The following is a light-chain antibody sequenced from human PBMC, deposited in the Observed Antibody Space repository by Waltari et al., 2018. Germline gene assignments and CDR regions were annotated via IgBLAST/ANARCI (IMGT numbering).Light chain of an antibody. CDR1: SSDIGGYNY. V-gene: IGLV2-14*01. J-gene: IGLJ2*01. CDR3: SSYTSSSTLV. Sequence: QSALTQPASVSGSPGQSITISCTGTSSDIGGYNYVFWYQQHPGKAPKLTIYEGSHRPAGVSDRFSGSKSGNTASLTISGLQAEDEADYYCSSYTSSSTLVFGGGTKVTVL. CDR2: EGS.